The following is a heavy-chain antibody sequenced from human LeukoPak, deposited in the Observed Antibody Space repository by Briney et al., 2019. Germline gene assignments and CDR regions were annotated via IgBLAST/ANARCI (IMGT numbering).Heavy chain of an antibody. CDR3: AREGRFHYYYYYYMDV. J-gene: IGHJ6*03. V-gene: IGHV3-30*02. D-gene: IGHD2-15*01. CDR2: IRYDGSNK. CDR1: GFTFSSYG. Sequence: GGSLRLSCAASGFTFSSYGMHWVRQAPGKGLEWVAFIRYDGSNKYYADSVKGRFTISRDNSKNTLYLQMNSLRAEDTAVYYCAREGRFHYYYYYYMDVWGKGTTVTVSS.